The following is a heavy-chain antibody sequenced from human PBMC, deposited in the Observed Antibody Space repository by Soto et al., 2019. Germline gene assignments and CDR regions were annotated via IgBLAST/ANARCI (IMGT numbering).Heavy chain of an antibody. D-gene: IGHD3-9*01. CDR2: IYYSGST. V-gene: IGHV4-39*01. J-gene: IGHJ4*02. CDR1: GGSISSSSYY. Sequence: QLQLQESGPGLVKPSETLSLTCTVSGGSISSSSYYWGWIRQPPGKGLEWIGSIYYSGSTYYNPSLKSRVTISVDTSTNQFSLKLSSVTAADTAVYYCARHSGYYDILTGKYDYWGQGTLVTVSS. CDR3: ARHSGYYDILTGKYDY.